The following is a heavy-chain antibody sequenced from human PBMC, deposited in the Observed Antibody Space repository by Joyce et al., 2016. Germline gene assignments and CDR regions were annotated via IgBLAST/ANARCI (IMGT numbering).Heavy chain of an antibody. Sequence: QVQLVQSGAEVKKPGASVTVSCKASGYTFSSYGINWVRQAPGQGLEWMGWINGDNGNTNYAQMLQGRVTMTTDSSTNTAYMELRSLRSDDTTVFYCARSLGYCSSASCYLPPPDYWGQGTLVTVSS. D-gene: IGHD2-2*01. CDR3: ARSLGYCSSASCYLPPPDY. CDR1: GYTFSSYG. J-gene: IGHJ4*02. V-gene: IGHV1-18*01. CDR2: INGDNGNT.